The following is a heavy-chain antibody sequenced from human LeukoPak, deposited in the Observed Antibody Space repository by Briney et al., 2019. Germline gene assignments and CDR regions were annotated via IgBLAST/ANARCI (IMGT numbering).Heavy chain of an antibody. D-gene: IGHD3-3*01. CDR2: IYHSGST. Sequence: SETLSLTCAVSGGSISSSNWWSWVRQPPGKGLEWIGEIYHSGSTNYNPSLKSRVTISVDKSKNQFSLKLSTVTAADTAVYYCARDGGPASPFDYWGQGTLVTVSS. CDR3: ARDGGPASPFDY. V-gene: IGHV4-4*02. CDR1: GGSISSSNW. J-gene: IGHJ4*02.